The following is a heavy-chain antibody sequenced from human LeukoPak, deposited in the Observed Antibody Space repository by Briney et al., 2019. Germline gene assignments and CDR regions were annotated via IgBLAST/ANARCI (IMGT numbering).Heavy chain of an antibody. CDR1: GFTFSSYV. J-gene: IGHJ4*02. Sequence: GGSLRLSCAASGFTFSSYVMHWVGQAPGKGLEWVAIISYDGSNEYYADSVKGRFTISRDNSKNTLYLQMNSLRAEDTAVYYCARDRDNVAGTRGYFDYWGQGTLVTVSS. D-gene: IGHD6-19*01. CDR2: ISYDGSNE. CDR3: ARDRDNVAGTRGYFDY. V-gene: IGHV3-30*04.